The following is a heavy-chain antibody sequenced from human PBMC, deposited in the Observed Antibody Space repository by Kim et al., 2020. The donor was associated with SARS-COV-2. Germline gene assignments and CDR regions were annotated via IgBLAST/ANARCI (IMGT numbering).Heavy chain of an antibody. CDR3: ATQKASSGFPDDY. D-gene: IGHD6-19*01. V-gene: IGHV4-39*01. Sequence: SETLSLTCTVSGGSISSSSYYWGWIRQPPGKGLEWIGSIYYSGSTYYNPSLKSRVTISVDTSKNQFSLKLSSVTAADTAVYYCATQKASSGFPDDYWGQGTLVTVSS. CDR1: GGSISSSSYY. J-gene: IGHJ4*02. CDR2: IYYSGST.